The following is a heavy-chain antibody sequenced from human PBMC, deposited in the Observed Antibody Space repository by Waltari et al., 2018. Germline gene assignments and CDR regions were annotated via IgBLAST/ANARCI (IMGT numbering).Heavy chain of an antibody. J-gene: IGHJ3*02. CDR2: IYTAGST. V-gene: IGHV3-53*01. Sequence: EVQLVESGGGLIQPGGSLRPSCATPGFIARTNYMNRVRQAPGKGLEWVSVIYTAGSTFYADSVKGGFTISRDKSKNTLYLQMNSLRAEDTAVYYCAREFGGLNDAFDIWGQGTMVSVSS. D-gene: IGHD2-15*01. CDR3: AREFGGLNDAFDI. CDR1: GFIARTNY.